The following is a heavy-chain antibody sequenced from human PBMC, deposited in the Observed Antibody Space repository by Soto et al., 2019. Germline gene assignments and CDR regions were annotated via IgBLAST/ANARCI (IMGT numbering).Heavy chain of an antibody. CDR2: IKSKTDGGTT. J-gene: IGHJ4*02. V-gene: IGHV3-15*01. CDR1: EFTVSNAW. Sequence: PGGSLRLSCAASEFTVSNAWMSWVRQAPGKGLEWVGRIKSKTDGGTTDYAAPVKGRFTTSRDDSKNTLYLQMNSLKTEDTAVYYCTTDPVTMIVVVPSSGWGQGTLVTVSS. D-gene: IGHD3-22*01. CDR3: TTDPVTMIVVVPSSG.